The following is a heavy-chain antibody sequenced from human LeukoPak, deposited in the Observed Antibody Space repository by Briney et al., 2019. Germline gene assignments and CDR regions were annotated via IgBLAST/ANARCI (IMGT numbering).Heavy chain of an antibody. CDR3: AKDPTHFRVWDDYDNTRLNY. D-gene: IGHD3-22*01. Sequence: GGSLRLSCGASGFTFSSYGMSWVRQAPGKGLEWVSGISGRGDRTYYADSVKGRFTISRDNSKNTVYLQMNSLRVEDTAVYYCAKDPTHFRVWDDYDNTRLNYWGQGTLVTVSS. CDR2: ISGRGDRT. J-gene: IGHJ4*02. CDR1: GFTFSSYG. V-gene: IGHV3-23*01.